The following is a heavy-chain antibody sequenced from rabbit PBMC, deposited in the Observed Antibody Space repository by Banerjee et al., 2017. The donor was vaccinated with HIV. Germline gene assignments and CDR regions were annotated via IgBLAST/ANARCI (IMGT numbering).Heavy chain of an antibody. CDR3: ARGSSGWNFNL. CDR1: GFSFSSSYW. Sequence: QEQLEESGGDLVNPGASLTLTCTASGFSFSSSYWICWVRQAPGKGLERIACIYAGSNGSTYYASWAKGRFTISKTSSTTVTLQMTSLTAADTATYFCARGSSGWNFNLWGPGTLVTVS. D-gene: IGHD1-1*01. J-gene: IGHJ4*01. V-gene: IGHV1S45*01. CDR2: IYAGSNGST.